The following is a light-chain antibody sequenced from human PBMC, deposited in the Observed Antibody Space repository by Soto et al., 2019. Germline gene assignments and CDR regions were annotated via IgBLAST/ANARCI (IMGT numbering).Light chain of an antibody. V-gene: IGKV4-1*01. J-gene: IGKJ1*01. CDR3: QQYYSTPWT. Sequence: DIVMTQSPNSLAVSLGERATINCRSSQSILFTSNNKTYVAWYQQKPGQPPKLLISWASTRESGVPDRFSGSGSETDFTLTISSLQAEDVAVYCCQQYYSTPWTFGQETKVEIK. CDR2: WAS. CDR1: QSILFTSNNKTY.